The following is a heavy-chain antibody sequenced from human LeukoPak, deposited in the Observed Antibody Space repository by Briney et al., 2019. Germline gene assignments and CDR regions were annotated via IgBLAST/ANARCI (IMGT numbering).Heavy chain of an antibody. CDR3: ARGGTGGYRFDY. CDR2: VHYSGNT. J-gene: IGHJ4*02. V-gene: IGHV4-38-2*02. Sequence: SETLSLTCNVSGYSISSGYYWGWIRQPPGKGLEWIGSVHYSGNTYFNPSLKSRVSVSLDTSKNQVSLRLASVTAADTAVYYCARGGTGGYRFDYWGQETLVTVSS. CDR1: GYSISSGYY. D-gene: IGHD1-26*01.